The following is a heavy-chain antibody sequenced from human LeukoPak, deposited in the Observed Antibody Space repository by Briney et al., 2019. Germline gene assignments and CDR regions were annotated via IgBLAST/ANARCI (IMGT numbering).Heavy chain of an antibody. J-gene: IGHJ4*02. CDR2: IYYSGST. D-gene: IGHD3-10*01. V-gene: IGHV4-59*08. CDR1: GGSISSYY. CDR3: ARGVVSNY. Sequence: SPSETLSLTCTVSGGSISSYYWSWIRQPPGKGLEWIGNIYYSGSTNYNPSLKSRVTISIDTSKNQFSLKLSSVTAADTAVYYCARGVVSNYWGQGTLVTVSS.